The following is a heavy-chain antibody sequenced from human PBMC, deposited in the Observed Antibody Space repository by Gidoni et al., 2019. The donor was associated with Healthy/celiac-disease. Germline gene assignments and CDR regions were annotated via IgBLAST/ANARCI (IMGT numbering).Heavy chain of an antibody. CDR3: GVVVVTSYYFDY. V-gene: IGHV4-39*01. D-gene: IGHD3-22*01. Sequence: QLQLQESGPGLVTPSETLSLTCTVSGGSISSSSYYWGWIRQPPGKGLEWIGSIYYSGSTYYNPSLKSRVTISVDTSKNQFSLKLSSVTAADTAVYYCGVVVVTSYYFDYWGQGTLVTVSS. J-gene: IGHJ4*02. CDR1: GGSISSSSYY. CDR2: IYYSGST.